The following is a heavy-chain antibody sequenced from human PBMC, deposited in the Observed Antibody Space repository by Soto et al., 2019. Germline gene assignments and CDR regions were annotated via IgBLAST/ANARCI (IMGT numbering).Heavy chain of an antibody. CDR3: ARDLFAYDYAWGSYLPGYYYYGMDV. V-gene: IGHV1-18*01. Sequence: GASVKVSCKASGGTFSSYGISWVRQAPGQGLEWMGWISAYNGNTNYAQKLQGRVTMTTDTSTSTAYMELRSLRSDDTAVYYCARDLFAYDYAWGSYLPGYYYYGMDVWGQGTTVTVSS. D-gene: IGHD3-16*02. J-gene: IGHJ6*02. CDR1: GGTFSSYG. CDR2: ISAYNGNT.